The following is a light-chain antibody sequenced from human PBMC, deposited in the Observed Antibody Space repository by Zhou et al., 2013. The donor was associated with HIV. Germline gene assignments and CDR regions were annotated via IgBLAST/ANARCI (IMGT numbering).Light chain of an antibody. CDR2: KAS. J-gene: IGKJ4*01. CDR1: QNINRW. Sequence: DIQMTQSPSTLSAYVGDRVTITCRASQNINRWLAWYQHKPGTAPKLLIYKASTLESGVPSRFSGSGSGTDFSLTISSLQPEDFATYYCQQLNSYPNTFGGGTKVEIK. V-gene: IGKV1-5*03. CDR3: QQLNSYPNT.